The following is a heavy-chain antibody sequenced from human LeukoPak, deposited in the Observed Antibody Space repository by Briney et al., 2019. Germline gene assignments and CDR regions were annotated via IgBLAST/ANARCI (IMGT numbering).Heavy chain of an antibody. CDR1: GYTFTSYD. J-gene: IGHJ6*02. Sequence: GASVKVYCKASGYTFTSYDISWVRQAPGQGLEWMGWISANNGNTNYAQKLQGRVTMTTDTSTSTAYMELRSLRSDDTAVYYCARDLLGYCSGGSCPTMDVWGQGTTVTASS. V-gene: IGHV1-18*01. D-gene: IGHD2-15*01. CDR2: ISANNGNT. CDR3: ARDLLGYCSGGSCPTMDV.